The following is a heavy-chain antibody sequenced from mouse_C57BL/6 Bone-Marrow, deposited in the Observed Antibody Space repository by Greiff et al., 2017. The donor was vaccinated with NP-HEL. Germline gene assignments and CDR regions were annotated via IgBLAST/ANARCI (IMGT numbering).Heavy chain of an antibody. CDR2: IYPGSGST. CDR1: GYTFTSYW. CDR3: ARGGYGYDEMDY. J-gene: IGHJ4*01. Sequence: QVQLQQPGAELVKLGASVKMSCKASGYTFTSYWITWVKQRPGQGLEWIGDIYPGSGSTNYNEKFKSKATLTVDTSSSTAYMQLSSLTSEDSAVYYCARGGYGYDEMDYWGQGTSVTVSS. V-gene: IGHV1-55*01. D-gene: IGHD2-2*01.